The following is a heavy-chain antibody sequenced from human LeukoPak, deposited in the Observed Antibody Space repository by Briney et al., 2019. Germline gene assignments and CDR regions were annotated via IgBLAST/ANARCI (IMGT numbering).Heavy chain of an antibody. V-gene: IGHV4-59*01. CDR3: ARVRIAAARGAFDI. J-gene: IGHJ3*02. Sequence: PSETLSLTCTVSGGSISSFYWSWIRLPPGKGLEWIGYISYTWSTNYHPSFKSRVTMSIDTSKNQFSLNLTSVTAADTAVYYCARVRIAAARGAFDIWGQGTMVTVSS. CDR2: ISYTWST. CDR1: GGSISSFY. D-gene: IGHD6-13*01.